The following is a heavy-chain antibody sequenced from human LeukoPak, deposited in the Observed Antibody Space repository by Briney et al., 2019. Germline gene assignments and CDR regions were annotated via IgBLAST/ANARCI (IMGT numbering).Heavy chain of an antibody. J-gene: IGHJ6*02. V-gene: IGHV3-23*01. D-gene: IGHD6-13*01. CDR1: GFTFSTYS. CDR3: AQGGSSAC. CDR2: IGPTGSTT. Sequence: GGSLRLSCAASGFTFSTYSMNWVRQAPGEGLEWVSTIGPTGSTTYYADSVKGRFAISRDNAKNTLYLQVNSLRAEDTAVYYCAQGGSSACWGPGTTVTVSS.